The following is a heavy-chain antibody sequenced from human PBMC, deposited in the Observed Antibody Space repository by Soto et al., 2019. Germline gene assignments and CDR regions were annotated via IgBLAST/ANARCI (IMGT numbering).Heavy chain of an antibody. CDR2: IYYSGST. J-gene: IGHJ3*02. CDR3: AHIMITFGGVTVGGAFDI. CDR1: GGSISSGGYY. D-gene: IGHD3-16*02. Sequence: SETLSLTCTVSGGSISSGGYYWSWIRQHPGKGLEWIGYIYYSGSTYYNPSLKSRVTISVDTSKNQFSLKLSSVTAADTAVYYCAHIMITFGGVTVGGAFDIWGQGTMVT. V-gene: IGHV4-31*03.